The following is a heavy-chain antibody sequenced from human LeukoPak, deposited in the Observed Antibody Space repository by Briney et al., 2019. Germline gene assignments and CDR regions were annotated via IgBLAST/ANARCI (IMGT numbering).Heavy chain of an antibody. D-gene: IGHD3-3*01. V-gene: IGHV3-15*01. Sequence: GGSLRLSCAASGFTFSNAWMSWVRQAPGKGLEWVGRIKSKTDVGTTDYAAPVKGRFTISRDDSKNTLYLQMNSLKTEDTAVYYCTADVISGYYTGVDFDYWGQGTLVTVSS. J-gene: IGHJ4*02. CDR3: TADVISGYYTGVDFDY. CDR2: IKSKTDVGTT. CDR1: GFTFSNAW.